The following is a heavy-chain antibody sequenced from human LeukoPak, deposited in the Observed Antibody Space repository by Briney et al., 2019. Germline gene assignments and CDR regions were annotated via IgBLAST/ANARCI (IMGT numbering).Heavy chain of an antibody. D-gene: IGHD2-21*02. CDR1: GFTVSSNY. Sequence: GGSLRLSCAASGFTVSSNYMSWVRQAPGKGLEWVSVIYGGGSTYYADSVKGRFTISRDNSKNTLYLQMNSLRAEDTAVYYCARDPGDLYGVDVWGQGTTVTVSS. CDR3: ARDPGDLYGVDV. V-gene: IGHV3-53*01. CDR2: IYGGGST. J-gene: IGHJ6*02.